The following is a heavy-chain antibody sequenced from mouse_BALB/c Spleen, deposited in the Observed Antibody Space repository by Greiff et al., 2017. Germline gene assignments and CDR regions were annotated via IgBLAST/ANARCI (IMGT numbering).Heavy chain of an antibody. J-gene: IGHJ2*01. Sequence: EVQLQESGGGLVKPGGSLKLSCAASGFAFSSYDMSWVRQTPEKRLEWVAYISSGGGSTYYPDTVKGRFTISRDNAKNTLYLQMSSLKSEDTARYYCARHRGTTNFDYWGQGTTLTVSS. D-gene: IGHD1-1*01. CDR3: ARHRGTTNFDY. V-gene: IGHV5-12-1*01. CDR2: ISSGGGST. CDR1: GFAFSSYD.